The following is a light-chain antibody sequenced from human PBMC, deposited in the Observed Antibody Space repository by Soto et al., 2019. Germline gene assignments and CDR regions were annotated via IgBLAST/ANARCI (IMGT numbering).Light chain of an antibody. J-gene: IGLJ2*01. Sequence: QAVVTQPPSASGTPEQRVTISCSGSSSNIGSNYVYWYQQLPGTAPKLLIYRNNQRPSGVPDRFSGSKSGTSASLAISGLRSEDEADYYCAAWDDSLSGLYVVFGGGTKLTVL. CDR3: AAWDDSLSGLYVV. CDR1: SSNIGSNY. CDR2: RNN. V-gene: IGLV1-47*01.